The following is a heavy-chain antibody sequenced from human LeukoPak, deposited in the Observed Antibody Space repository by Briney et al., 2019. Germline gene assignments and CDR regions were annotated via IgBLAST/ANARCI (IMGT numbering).Heavy chain of an antibody. J-gene: IGHJ4*02. CDR3: ARTPYYYGSGSYPKSFFDY. CDR1: GGSISSYY. D-gene: IGHD3-10*01. CDR2: IYYSGST. V-gene: IGHV4-59*08. Sequence: SETLSLTCTVSGGSISSYYWSWIRQPPGKGLEWIGYIYYSGSTNYNPSLKSRVTISVDTSKNQFPLKLSSMAAADTAVYYCARTPYYYGSGSYPKSFFDYWGQGTLVTVSS.